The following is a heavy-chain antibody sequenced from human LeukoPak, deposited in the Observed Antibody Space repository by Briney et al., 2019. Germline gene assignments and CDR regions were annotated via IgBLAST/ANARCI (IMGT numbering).Heavy chain of an antibody. D-gene: IGHD6-19*01. CDR1: GYTFTSYG. J-gene: IGHJ3*02. CDR3: ARAQQMYSSGWDAAFDI. Sequence: ASVKVSCKASGYTFTSYGIRWVRQAPGQGLEWMGWISAYNGNTNYAQKLQGRVTMTTDTSTSTAYMELRSLRSDDTAVYYCARAQQMYSSGWDAAFDIWGQGTMVTVSS. CDR2: ISAYNGNT. V-gene: IGHV1-18*01.